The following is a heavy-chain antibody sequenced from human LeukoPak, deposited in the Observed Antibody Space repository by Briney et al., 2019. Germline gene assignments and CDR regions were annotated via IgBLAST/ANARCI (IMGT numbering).Heavy chain of an antibody. CDR1: GVSFSGYH. CDR2: LNPGGSS. V-gene: IGHV4-34*01. CDR3: ARDGYTASWFN. Sequence: SETLSLTCAVYGVSFSGYHWSWIRQPPGKGLEWIGELNPGGSSNGNPSLKGRITISVDTSKNQFSLKLTSVTAADTAVYYCARDGYTASWFNWGPGILVTVSS. J-gene: IGHJ4*02. D-gene: IGHD5-12*01.